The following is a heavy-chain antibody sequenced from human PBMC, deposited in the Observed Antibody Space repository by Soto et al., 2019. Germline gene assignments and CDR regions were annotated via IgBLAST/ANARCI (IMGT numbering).Heavy chain of an antibody. CDR1: GFPFSSYN. D-gene: IGHD5-18*01. CDR2: ISASSSI. V-gene: IGHV3-21*02. J-gene: IGHJ4*02. Sequence: EEQLVEWGGGLVKPGGSLRLSCAASGFPFSSYNMNWVRQAPGKGLEWVASISASSSIYYADSVKGRFTISRDNAKNSLYLQMNDLRAEDTAVYYCARDDGGYRYGRRQYHFDSWGQGTLVTVSP. CDR3: ARDDGGYRYGRRQYHFDS.